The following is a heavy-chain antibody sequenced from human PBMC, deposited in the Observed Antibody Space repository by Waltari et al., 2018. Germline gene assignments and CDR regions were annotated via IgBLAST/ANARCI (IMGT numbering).Heavy chain of an antibody. Sequence: QLKVQESAPGLVQPSQTLSLTCAVSGVSTRSGGFSWSWIRQPPVKGLEWIGYILHSGRTYYNPSLKSRVTLSVDTSKNQFSLKLSSVTAADTAVYYCAVSGPYPGSDYWGQGTLVTVSS. D-gene: IGHD3-10*01. CDR1: GVSTRSGGFS. CDR2: ILHSGRT. CDR3: AVSGPYPGSDY. J-gene: IGHJ4*02. V-gene: IGHV4-30-2*01.